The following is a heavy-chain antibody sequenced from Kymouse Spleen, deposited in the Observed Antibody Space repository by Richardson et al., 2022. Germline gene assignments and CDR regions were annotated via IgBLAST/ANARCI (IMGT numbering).Heavy chain of an antibody. D-gene: IGHD6-19*01. CDR3: AAGDSSGWYEYYYYYYGMDV. CDR2: IVVGSGNT. Sequence: QMQLVQSGPEVKKPGTSVKVSCKASGFTFTSSAVQWVRQARGQRLEWIGWIVVGSGNTNYAQKFQERVTITRDMSTSTAYMELSSLRSEDTAVYYCAAGDSSGWYEYYYYYYGMDVWGQGTTVTVSS. CDR1: GFTFTSSA. V-gene: IGHV1-58*01. J-gene: IGHJ6*02.